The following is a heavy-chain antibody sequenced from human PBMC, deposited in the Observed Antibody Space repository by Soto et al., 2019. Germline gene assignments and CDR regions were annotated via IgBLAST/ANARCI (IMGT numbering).Heavy chain of an antibody. CDR3: ARGSWWLAQYYYYGMDV. V-gene: IGHV4-59*01. J-gene: IGHJ6*02. D-gene: IGHD2-8*02. CDR2: IYYSGST. CDR1: GGSISSYY. Sequence: SETLSLTCTVSGGSISSYYWSWIRQPPGKGLEWIGYIYYSGSTNYNPSLKSRVTISVDTSKNPFSLKLSSVTAADTAVYYCARGSWWLAQYYYYGMDVWGQGTTVTVSS.